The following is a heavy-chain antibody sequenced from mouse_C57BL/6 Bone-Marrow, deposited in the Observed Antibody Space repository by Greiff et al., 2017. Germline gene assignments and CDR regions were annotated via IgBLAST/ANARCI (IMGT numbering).Heavy chain of an antibody. CDR2: IYPRSGNN. CDR3: DISAWFAY. Sequence: VQLQQSGAELARPGASVKLSCTASGYTFTSYCISWVKQRTGQSLEWIGEIYPRSGNNYYNEKFKGKATLTAAKSSSPAYMELRSLTSEDSAVYFCDISAWFAYGGQGTRVTVSA. J-gene: IGHJ3*01. V-gene: IGHV1-81*01. CDR1: GYTFTSYC.